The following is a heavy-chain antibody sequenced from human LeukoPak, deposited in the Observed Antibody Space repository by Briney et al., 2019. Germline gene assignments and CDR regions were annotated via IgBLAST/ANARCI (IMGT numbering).Heavy chain of an antibody. Sequence: GGSLRLSCAASGFTFSSYAISWVRQAPGKGLEWVSAISGNGDGTYYADSVKGRLTISRDNSKNTLYLQMNSLRAEDTAVHYCAKEREMATIRVLDVWGQGTTVTVSS. CDR2: ISGNGDGT. D-gene: IGHD5-24*01. V-gene: IGHV3-23*01. J-gene: IGHJ6*02. CDR1: GFTFSSYA. CDR3: AKEREMATIRVLDV.